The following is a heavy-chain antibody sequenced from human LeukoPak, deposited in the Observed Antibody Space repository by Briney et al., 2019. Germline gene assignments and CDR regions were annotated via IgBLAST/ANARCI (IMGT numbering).Heavy chain of an antibody. CDR2: FDPEDGET. D-gene: IGHD5-12*01. CDR1: GYTLTELS. V-gene: IGHV1-24*01. J-gene: IGHJ4*02. CDR3: ATVDIVATIPSSFDY. Sequence: ASVKVSCKVSGYTLTELSMHWVRQAPGKGLEWMGGFDPEDGETIYAQKFQGRVTMTKDTSTDTAYMELSSLRSEDTAVYYCATVDIVATIPSSFDYWGQGTLVTVSS.